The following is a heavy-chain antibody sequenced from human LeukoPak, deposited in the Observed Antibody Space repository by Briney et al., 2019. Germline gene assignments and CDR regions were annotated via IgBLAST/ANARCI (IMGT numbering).Heavy chain of an antibody. J-gene: IGHJ5*02. V-gene: IGHV4-34*01. CDR1: GGSFSGYY. CDR2: INHSGST. CDR3: ARNEGGMVYAINWFDP. D-gene: IGHD2-8*01. Sequence: SETLSLTCAVYGGSFSGYYWSWIRQPPGKGLEWIGEINHSGSTNYNPSLKSRVTISVDTSKNQFSLKLSSVTAADTAVYYCARNEGGMVYAINWFDPWGQGTLVTVSS.